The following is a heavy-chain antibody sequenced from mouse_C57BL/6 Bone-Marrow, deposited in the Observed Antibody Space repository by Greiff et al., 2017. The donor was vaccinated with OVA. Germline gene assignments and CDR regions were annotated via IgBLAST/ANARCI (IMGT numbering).Heavy chain of an antibody. CDR1: GFSLPSYA. CDR2: IWTGGGT. Sequence: LQESGPGLVAPSQSLSITCTVSGFSLPSYAISWVRQPPGKGLEWLGVIWTGGGTNYNSALKSRLSISKDNSKSQVFLKMNSLQTDDTARYYCARSSNSNYVGWYFDVWGTGTTVTVSS. CDR3: ARSSNSNYVGWYFDV. D-gene: IGHD2-5*01. J-gene: IGHJ1*03. V-gene: IGHV2-9-1*01.